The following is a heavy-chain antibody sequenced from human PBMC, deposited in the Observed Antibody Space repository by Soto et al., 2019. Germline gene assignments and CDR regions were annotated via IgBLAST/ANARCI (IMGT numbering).Heavy chain of an antibody. D-gene: IGHD6-6*01. CDR3: AIDGEYSSSPYYMDV. V-gene: IGHV3-7*01. Sequence: EVQLVESGGGLVQPGGSLRLSCAASGFTFSSYWMSWVRQAPGKGLEWVANIKQDGSEKYYVDSVKGRFTISRDNAKNSLYLQMNNLRAKDTAVYYCAIDGEYSSSPYYMDVWGKGTTVTVSS. CDR1: GFTFSSYW. J-gene: IGHJ6*03. CDR2: IKQDGSEK.